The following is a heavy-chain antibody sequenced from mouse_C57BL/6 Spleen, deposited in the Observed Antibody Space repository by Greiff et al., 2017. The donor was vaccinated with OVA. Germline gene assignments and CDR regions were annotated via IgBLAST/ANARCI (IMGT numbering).Heavy chain of an antibody. Sequence: EVKLVESGGGLVQPKGSLKLSCAASGFSFNTYAMNWVRQAPGKGLEWVARIRSKSNNYATYYADSVKDRFTISRDDSESMLYLQMNNLKTEDTAMYYCVRQWERYFDYWGQGTTLTVSS. CDR3: VRQWERYFDY. V-gene: IGHV10-1*01. CDR2: IRSKSNNYAT. D-gene: IGHD4-1*01. J-gene: IGHJ2*01. CDR1: GFSFNTYA.